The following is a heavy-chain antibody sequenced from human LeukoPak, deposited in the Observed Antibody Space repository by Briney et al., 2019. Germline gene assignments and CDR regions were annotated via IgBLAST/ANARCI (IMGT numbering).Heavy chain of an antibody. V-gene: IGHV1-2*02. CDR2: INPNSGRT. J-gene: IGHJ5*02. D-gene: IGHD3-16*01. CDR1: GYSFTDYY. CDR3: ARADRLDGGPYLIGP. Sequence: ASVKVSCKTSGYSFTDYYMHWVRQAPGQGLEWMGWINPNSGRTSSAQKFQGRVTMTRDPSTTTVYMEVTWLTSDDTAIYYCARADRLDGGPYLIGPWGQGTLVTVSS.